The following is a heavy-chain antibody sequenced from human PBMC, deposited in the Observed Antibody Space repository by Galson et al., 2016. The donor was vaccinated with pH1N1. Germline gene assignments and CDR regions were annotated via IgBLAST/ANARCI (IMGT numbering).Heavy chain of an antibody. D-gene: IGHD1-26*01. CDR2: IYYNGNT. CDR3: AKEGASRSAGYFES. CDR1: GGSVSNNY. V-gene: IGHV4-59*02. Sequence: ETLSLTCTVSGGSVSNNYYSWIRQSPGKGLEWIAYIYYNGNTKYNPSLKSRVTISLDTSKNQVSLNLTSVTAADTAIYYCAKEGASRSAGYFESWVQGALVTVSS. J-gene: IGHJ4*02.